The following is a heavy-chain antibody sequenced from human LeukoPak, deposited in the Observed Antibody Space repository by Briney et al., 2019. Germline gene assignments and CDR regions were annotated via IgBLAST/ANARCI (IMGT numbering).Heavy chain of an antibody. D-gene: IGHD6-19*01. CDR3: ARRHSSGWFYY. CDR2: IYHSGST. CDR1: GYSISSGYY. J-gene: IGHJ4*02. V-gene: IGHV4-38-2*02. Sequence: SETLSLTCTVSGYSISSGYYWGWIRQPPGKGLEWIGSIYHSGSTYYNPSLKSRVTISVDTSKNQFSLKLSSVTAADTAVYYCARRHSSGWFYYWGQGTLVTVSS.